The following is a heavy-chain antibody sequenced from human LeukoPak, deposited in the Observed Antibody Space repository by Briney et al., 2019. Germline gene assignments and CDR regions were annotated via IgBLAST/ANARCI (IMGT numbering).Heavy chain of an antibody. D-gene: IGHD3-10*01. CDR2: THYSGSA. CDR1: GGSISSFY. J-gene: IGHJ6*02. Sequence: KTSETLSLTCAVSGGSISSFYWSWVRQPPGKGLEWIGNTHYSGSANYNPSLRSRVTISVDTSKTQFSLRLTSVTAADTAVYYCARDTWKAYFDSGTYQTTYYGMDFWGQGTTVTVSS. V-gene: IGHV4-59*01. CDR3: ARDTWKAYFDSGTYQTTYYGMDF.